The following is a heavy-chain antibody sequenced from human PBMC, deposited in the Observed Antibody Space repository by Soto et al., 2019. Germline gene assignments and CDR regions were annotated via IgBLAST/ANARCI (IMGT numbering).Heavy chain of an antibody. Sequence: QVQLVQSGPEVKKPGASVKVSCKTSGYTFTSFGISWVRQAPGQGLEWMGWITTDKGKTNYAQKFQGRVTMTTDTSTRTAYMDLRTLRSDDTAVYYCATRSPAFAYWGQGTLVTVSS. V-gene: IGHV1-18*01. CDR2: ITTDKGKT. CDR3: ATRSPAFAY. CDR1: GYTFTSFG. J-gene: IGHJ4*02.